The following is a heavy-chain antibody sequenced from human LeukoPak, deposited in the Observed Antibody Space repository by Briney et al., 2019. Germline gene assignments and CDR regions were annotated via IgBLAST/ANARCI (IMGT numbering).Heavy chain of an antibody. CDR1: GFTFSSNW. Sequence: GGSLRLSCAASGFTFSSNWMGWVRRAPGKGLEWVANIKEDGSEKYYVDSVKGRFTISRENAKNSLYLQMNSLRAGDTAVYYCARARYYYDSSGLPHYYFDYWGQGTLVTVSS. CDR2: IKEDGSEK. CDR3: ARARYYYDSSGLPHYYFDY. D-gene: IGHD3-22*01. V-gene: IGHV3-7*01. J-gene: IGHJ4*02.